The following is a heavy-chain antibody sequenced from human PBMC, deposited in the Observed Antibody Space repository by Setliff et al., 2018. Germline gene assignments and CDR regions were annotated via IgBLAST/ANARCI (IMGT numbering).Heavy chain of an antibody. Sequence: GGSLRLSCAASGFTFSTYRMHWVRQAPGKGLEWVAVIWDDGGDKYYADSVKGRFTISRDNSKNTLYLQMNSLRAEDTAVYYCAKDLSRLTYYFDYWGQGTLVTVSS. D-gene: IGHD3-16*02. CDR3: AKDLSRLTYYFDY. CDR2: IWDDGGDK. CDR1: GFTFSTYR. V-gene: IGHV3-30*02. J-gene: IGHJ4*02.